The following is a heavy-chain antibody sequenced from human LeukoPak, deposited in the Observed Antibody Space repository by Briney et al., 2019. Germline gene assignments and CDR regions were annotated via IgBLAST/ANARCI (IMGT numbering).Heavy chain of an antibody. V-gene: IGHV1-18*01. CDR3: ARGVYDFWSGYQNPFDY. CDR2: ISAYNGNT. CDR1: GYTFTSYG. Sequence: ASVKVSCKASGYTFTSYGISWVRQAPGQGLEWMGWISAYNGNTNYAQKLQGKVTMPTDTSTSTAYMELRSLRSDDTAVYYCARGVYDFWSGYQNPFDYWGQGTLVTVSS. D-gene: IGHD3-3*01. J-gene: IGHJ4*02.